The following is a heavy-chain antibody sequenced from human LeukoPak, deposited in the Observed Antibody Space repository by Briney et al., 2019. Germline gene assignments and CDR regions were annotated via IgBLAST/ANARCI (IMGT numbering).Heavy chain of an antibody. V-gene: IGHV3-74*01. J-gene: IGHJ4*02. CDR2: INGDGNTI. D-gene: IGHD3-10*01. CDR1: GFTFSSYW. CDR3: ARDGGSGSPRVYFDY. Sequence: GGSLRLSCAASGFTFSSYWMHWVRQAPGKGLVWVSRINGDGNTINYADSVRGRFTISRDNAKNTLYLQMNSLRAEDTAVYYCARDGGSGSPRVYFDYWGQGTLVTVSS.